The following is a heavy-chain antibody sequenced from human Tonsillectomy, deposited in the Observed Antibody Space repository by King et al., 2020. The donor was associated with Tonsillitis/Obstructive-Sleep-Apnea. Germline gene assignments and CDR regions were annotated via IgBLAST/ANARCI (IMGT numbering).Heavy chain of an antibody. D-gene: IGHD4-23*01. Sequence: VQLQQWGAGLLKPSETLSLTCAVYGGSFTGYYWSWIRQSPGKGLEWIGEIEHSGSTNQNPPLKSRVTISADTSKNHLSLKLSSVTAADTAVYYCAREKDGGNGMDVWGQGTTVTVSS. CDR1: GGSFTGYY. V-gene: IGHV4-34*01. J-gene: IGHJ6*02. CDR3: AREKDGGNGMDV. CDR2: IEHSGST.